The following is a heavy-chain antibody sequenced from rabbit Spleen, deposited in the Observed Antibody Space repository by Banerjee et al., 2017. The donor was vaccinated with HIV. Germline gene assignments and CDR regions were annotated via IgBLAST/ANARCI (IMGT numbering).Heavy chain of an antibody. CDR3: ARDLAGAIGWNFYL. CDR2: INVVTGKA. D-gene: IGHD4-1*01. CDR1: GFPFSEKAV. J-gene: IGHJ4*01. V-gene: IGHV1S45*01. Sequence: QEQLEESGGGLVKPGASLTLTCKASGFPFSEKAVMCWVRQAPGKGLTWIACINVVTGKAVYASWAKGRFTFSRTSSTTVTLQMTSLTAADTATYFCARDLAGAIGWNFYLWGQGTLVTVS.